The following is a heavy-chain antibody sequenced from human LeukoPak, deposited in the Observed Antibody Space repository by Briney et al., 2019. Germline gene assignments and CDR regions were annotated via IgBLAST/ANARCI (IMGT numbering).Heavy chain of an antibody. CDR3: ASARGSNYGSLGD. Sequence: GGSLRLSCAASGFTFSSYAMSWVRQAPGKGLQWVSGISGSGDSTYYADSVKGRFTISRDNSKNTLYLQMNSLRAEDTAVYYCASARGSNYGSLGDWGQGTLVTVSS. V-gene: IGHV3-23*01. D-gene: IGHD5-18*01. J-gene: IGHJ4*02. CDR1: GFTFSSYA. CDR2: ISGSGDST.